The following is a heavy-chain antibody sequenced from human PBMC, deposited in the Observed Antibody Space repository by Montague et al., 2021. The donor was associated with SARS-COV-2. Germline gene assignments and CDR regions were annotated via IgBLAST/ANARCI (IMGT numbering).Heavy chain of an antibody. V-gene: IGHV3-7*01. CDR1: GFTFSSYW. J-gene: IGHJ6*02. D-gene: IGHD3-3*01. Sequence: SLRLSCAASGFTFSSYWMSWVRQAPGKGLEWVANIKQGGSEKYYVDSVRGRFTISRDNAENSLYLQMNSLRAEDTAVYYCARDSFWSGYYTDYYGMDVWGQGTTVTVSS. CDR2: IKQGGSEK. CDR3: ARDSFWSGYYTDYYGMDV.